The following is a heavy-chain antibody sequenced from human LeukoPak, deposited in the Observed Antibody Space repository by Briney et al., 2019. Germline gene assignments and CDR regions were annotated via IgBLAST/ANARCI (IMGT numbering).Heavy chain of an antibody. Sequence: PGESLRLSCAASGFIFKKYWMNWVRQVPGKGLECLANIKEDGSETYYADSVKGRFTISRDNPKNLLFLQINSLRVEDTAVYYCARETPRRGETRDGYRWGQGTVVTVS. CDR1: GFIFKKYW. V-gene: IGHV3-7*01. CDR3: ARETPRRGETRDGYR. CDR2: IKEDGSET. D-gene: IGHD5-24*01. J-gene: IGHJ4*02.